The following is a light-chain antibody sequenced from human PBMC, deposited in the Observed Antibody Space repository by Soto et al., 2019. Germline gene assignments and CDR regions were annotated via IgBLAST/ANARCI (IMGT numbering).Light chain of an antibody. Sequence: DIVLTQSPATLSLSPGERATLSCRASQSVGTSLAWYQQRPGQAPRLLLSAASTRATGIPARFSGSGSGTDFTLTISSLQPEDVAVYFCQQYNNLPPDTFGQGTKLEIK. CDR1: QSVGTS. CDR2: AAS. CDR3: QQYNNLPPDT. J-gene: IGKJ2*01. V-gene: IGKV3-11*01.